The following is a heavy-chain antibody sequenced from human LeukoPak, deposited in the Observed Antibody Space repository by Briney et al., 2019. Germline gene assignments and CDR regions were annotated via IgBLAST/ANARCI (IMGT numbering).Heavy chain of an antibody. D-gene: IGHD2-2*02. Sequence: PSETLSLTCTVSGASINSGGYFWSWIRQPPGKALEWIGYIYYSGSTFYNPSLSSRVTISVDTSKNQFSLKLSSVTAADTAVYYCARIPEYCSGAICYIGSSYYYYMDVWGKGTTVTVSS. J-gene: IGHJ6*03. CDR1: GASINSGGYF. V-gene: IGHV4-30-2*03. CDR3: ARIPEYCSGAICYIGSSYYYYMDV. CDR2: IYYSGST.